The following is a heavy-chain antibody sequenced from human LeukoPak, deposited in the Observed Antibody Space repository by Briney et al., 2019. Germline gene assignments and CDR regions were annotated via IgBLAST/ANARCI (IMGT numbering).Heavy chain of an antibody. D-gene: IGHD3-22*01. CDR2: IYYSGST. V-gene: IGHV4-61*01. Sequence: SETLSLTCSVSGDSVSSGSYYWSWIRQPPGKGLEWIGYIYYSGSTNYNPSLKSRVTISVDTSKNQFSLKVSSVTAADTAVYYCAKMINYYDSSGYYAYYFDYWGQGTLVTVSS. CDR1: GDSVSSGSYY. J-gene: IGHJ4*02. CDR3: AKMINYYDSSGYYAYYFDY.